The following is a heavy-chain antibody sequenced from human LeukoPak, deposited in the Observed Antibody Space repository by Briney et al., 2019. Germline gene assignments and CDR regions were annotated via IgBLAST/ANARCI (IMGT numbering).Heavy chain of an antibody. Sequence: SETLSLTCTVSGGSISSSSYYWGWIRQPPGKGLEWIGSIYYSGSTYYNPSLKSRVTISVDTSKNQFSLKLSSGTAADTAVYYCARHEALYCSSTSCPGYFDLWGRGTLVTVSS. CDR1: GGSISSSSYY. CDR3: ARHEALYCSSTSCPGYFDL. CDR2: IYYSGST. J-gene: IGHJ2*01. V-gene: IGHV4-39*01. D-gene: IGHD2-2*01.